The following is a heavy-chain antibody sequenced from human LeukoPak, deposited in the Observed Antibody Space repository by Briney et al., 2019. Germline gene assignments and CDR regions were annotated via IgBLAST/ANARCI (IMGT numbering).Heavy chain of an antibody. D-gene: IGHD3-10*01. CDR1: GFTFSSYE. J-gene: IGHJ4*02. CDR3: ARRGVIISYFDY. Sequence: PGGSLRLSCAASGFTFSSYEMNWVRQAPGKGLEGVSYISSSGSTIYYADSVKGRFTISRDNAKNSLYLQMNSLRAEDTAVYYCARRGVIISYFDYWGQGTLVTVSS. V-gene: IGHV3-48*03. CDR2: ISSSGSTI.